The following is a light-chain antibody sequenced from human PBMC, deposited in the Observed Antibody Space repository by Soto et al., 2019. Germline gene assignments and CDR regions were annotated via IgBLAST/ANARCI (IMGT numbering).Light chain of an antibody. V-gene: IGLV2-14*02. CDR3: SSYTSTSTWV. J-gene: IGLJ3*02. CDR2: EVS. Sequence: QSVLTQPASVSGSPGQSITISCTGTSSDVGSYNLVSWYQQHPGKAPKLMLYEVSNRPSGVSNRFSASKSGNTASLTISGLQADDEADYYCSSYTSTSTWVFGGGTKLTVL. CDR1: SSDVGSYNL.